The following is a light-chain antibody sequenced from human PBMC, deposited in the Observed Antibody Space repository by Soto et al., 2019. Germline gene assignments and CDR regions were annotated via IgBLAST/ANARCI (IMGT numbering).Light chain of an antibody. Sequence: VMTQSPVTLSVSSGESASLSCRAGQRVTSSLAWYQQRPGQAPRLLIYGASTRATGVPARFSGSGSGTEFTLTITSLQSEDFAIYYCLQYDNWHSWTFGQGTKVDVK. CDR1: QRVTSS. V-gene: IGKV3-15*01. J-gene: IGKJ1*01. CDR2: GAS. CDR3: LQYDNWHSWT.